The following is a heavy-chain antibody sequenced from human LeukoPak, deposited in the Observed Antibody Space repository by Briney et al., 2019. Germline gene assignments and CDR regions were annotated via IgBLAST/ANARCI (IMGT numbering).Heavy chain of an antibody. CDR1: GFTFSGYP. D-gene: IGHD5-12*01. J-gene: IGHJ5*02. CDR2: ISYDGSNK. CDR3: ASSGLDPYSGYDFNWFDP. V-gene: IGHV3-30-3*01. Sequence: GGSLRLSCAASGFTFSGYPIHWVRQAPGKGLEWVAVISYDGSNKYYADSVKGRFTISRDNSKNTLYLQMNSLRAEDTAVYYCASSGLDPYSGYDFNWFDPWGQGTLVTVSS.